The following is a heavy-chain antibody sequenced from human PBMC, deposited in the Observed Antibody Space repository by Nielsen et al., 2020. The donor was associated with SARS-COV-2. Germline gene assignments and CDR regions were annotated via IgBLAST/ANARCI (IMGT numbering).Heavy chain of an antibody. CDR2: ISAYNGNT. V-gene: IGHV1-18*01. J-gene: IGHJ5*02. Sequence: SVKVSCKASVGTFSSYAISRVRQAPGQGLEWMGWISAYNGNTNYAQKLQGRVTMTTDTSTSTAYMELRSLRSDDTAVYYCATLYSSGWYWFDPWGQGTLVTVSS. CDR3: ATLYSSGWYWFDP. D-gene: IGHD6-19*01. CDR1: VGTFSSYA.